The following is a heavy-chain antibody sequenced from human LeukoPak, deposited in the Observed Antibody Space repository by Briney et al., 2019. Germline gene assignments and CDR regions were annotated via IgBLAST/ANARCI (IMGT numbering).Heavy chain of an antibody. CDR1: GFTFSSYG. D-gene: IGHD1-26*01. Sequence: GGSLRLSCAASGFTFSSYGMSWVRQAPGKGLEWVSTISGSAYNTYYADSVKGRFTVSRDNSANTLYLQMNSLRADDTALYYCAKHSGSYFIYYVDSWGQGTLVTVSS. V-gene: IGHV3-23*01. J-gene: IGHJ4*02. CDR2: ISGSAYNT. CDR3: AKHSGSYFIYYVDS.